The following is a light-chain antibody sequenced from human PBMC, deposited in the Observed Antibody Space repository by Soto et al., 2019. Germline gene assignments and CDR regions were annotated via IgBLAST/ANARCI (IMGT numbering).Light chain of an antibody. Sequence: EIVLTQSPGTLSLSPGERATLYCRASQSVTSAYLAWYQQKPGQAPRLLIYGASGRATGIPDRFSGSGSGTDFTLTISRLEPEDFAVYYCQQYGNSPQWTFGQGTKVEIK. J-gene: IGKJ1*01. CDR2: GAS. CDR3: QQYGNSPQWT. V-gene: IGKV3-20*01. CDR1: QSVTSAY.